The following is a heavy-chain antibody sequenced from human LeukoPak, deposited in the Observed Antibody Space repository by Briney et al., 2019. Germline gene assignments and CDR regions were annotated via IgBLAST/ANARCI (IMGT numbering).Heavy chain of an antibody. CDR3: ARGSDTAAGLY. D-gene: IGHD6-13*01. CDR1: GDSISSYY. V-gene: IGHV4-4*07. CDR2: IYTSGST. Sequence: PSETLSLTCTVSGDSISSYYWSWIRQPAGKGLEWIGRIYTSGSTNYNPSLKSRVTMSVDTSKNHLSLKLSSVTAADTAVYYCARGSDTAAGLYWGQGTLVTVSS. J-gene: IGHJ4*02.